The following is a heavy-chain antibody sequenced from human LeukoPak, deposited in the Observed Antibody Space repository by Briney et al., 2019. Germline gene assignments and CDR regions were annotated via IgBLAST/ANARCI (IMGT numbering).Heavy chain of an antibody. Sequence: GGSLRLSCAASGFTFSSYAMSWVRQAPGKGLEWVSSISSSSSYIYYADSVKGRFTISRDNAKNSLYLQMNSLRAEDTAVYYCARGKSGYEYDYWGQGTLVTVSS. CDR2: ISSSSSYI. CDR3: ARGKSGYEYDY. CDR1: GFTFSSYA. J-gene: IGHJ4*02. D-gene: IGHD5-12*01. V-gene: IGHV3-21*01.